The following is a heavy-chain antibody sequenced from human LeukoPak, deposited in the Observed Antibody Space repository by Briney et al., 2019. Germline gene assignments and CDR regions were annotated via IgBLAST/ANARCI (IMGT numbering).Heavy chain of an antibody. Sequence: SETLSLTCTVSGGSISSHYWTWIRQPPGKGLEWIGYIDYSGNTNYNPSLKSRVTISVDTSKNQFSLKLSSVTAADTAVYYCARDLTTVTKGFDIWGQGTMVTVSS. CDR2: IDYSGNT. CDR1: GGSISSHY. CDR3: ARDLTTVTKGFDI. V-gene: IGHV4-59*11. J-gene: IGHJ3*02. D-gene: IGHD4-17*01.